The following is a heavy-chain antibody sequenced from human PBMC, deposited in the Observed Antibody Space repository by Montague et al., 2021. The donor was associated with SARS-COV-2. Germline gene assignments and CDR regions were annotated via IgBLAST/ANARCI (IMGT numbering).Heavy chain of an antibody. J-gene: IGHJ2*01. CDR2: TYYRSKWYN. V-gene: IGHV6-1*01. CDR3: ARAYCGGDCYFYWYFDL. D-gene: IGHD2-21*02. CDR1: GDSVSSNIAN. Sequence: CAISGDSVSSNIANWNWIRQSPSRGLEWLGRTYYRSKWYNDYAVSVKSRVIINPDTSNNRISLQLNSVTPEDTVVYYCARAYCGGDCYFYWYFDLWGRGTLVTVSS.